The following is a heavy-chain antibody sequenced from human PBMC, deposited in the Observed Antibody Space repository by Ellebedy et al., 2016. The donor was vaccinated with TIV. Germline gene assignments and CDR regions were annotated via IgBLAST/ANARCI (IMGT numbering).Heavy chain of an antibody. D-gene: IGHD6-19*01. J-gene: IGHJ2*01. CDR1: GFSFSNFW. Sequence: MPGGSLRLSCAAWGFSFSNFWMTWIRQPPGKGLEWIGEIHPSGTTNYNPSLESRVTISVDTSKNQFSLNLASVTAADTAVYYCARYGSMTPWYFDLWGRGTLVTVSS. CDR2: IHPSGTT. V-gene: IGHV4-34*01. CDR3: ARYGSMTPWYFDL.